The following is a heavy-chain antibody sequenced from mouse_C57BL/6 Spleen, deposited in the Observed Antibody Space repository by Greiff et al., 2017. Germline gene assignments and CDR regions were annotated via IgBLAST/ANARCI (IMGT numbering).Heavy chain of an antibody. Sequence: VQLQQPGAELVMPGASVKLSCKASGYTFTSYWMHWVKQRPGQGLEWIGEIDPSDSYTNYNQKFKGKSTLTVDKSSSTAYMQLSSLTSEDSAVYYCARGAQATRGGFAYWGQGTLVTVSA. CDR1: GYTFTSYW. D-gene: IGHD3-2*02. CDR2: IDPSDSYT. J-gene: IGHJ3*01. CDR3: ARGAQATRGGFAY. V-gene: IGHV1-69*01.